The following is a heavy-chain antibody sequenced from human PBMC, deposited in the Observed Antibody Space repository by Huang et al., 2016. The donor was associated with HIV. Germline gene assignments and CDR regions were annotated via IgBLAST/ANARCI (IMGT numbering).Heavy chain of an antibody. J-gene: IGHJ5*02. CDR1: GGSLSGYY. Sequence: QVHLQQWGAGLLKSAETLSLTCAVYGGSLSGYYWSWLRQTPGKGLEWIGEVNHVGRPNYNPSLKSGVSISMDESKKQFSLKLKFISDADTAVYFCARDATKNPRGWFDPWGQGSLVSVSS. D-gene: IGHD3-10*01. CDR2: VNHVGRP. V-gene: IGHV4-34*02. CDR3: ARDATKNPRGWFDP.